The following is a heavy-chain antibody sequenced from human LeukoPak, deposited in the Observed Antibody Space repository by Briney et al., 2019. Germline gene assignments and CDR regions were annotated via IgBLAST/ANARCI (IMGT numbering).Heavy chain of an antibody. CDR1: GFSFSSYT. CDR2: ISSRSTYI. D-gene: IGHD6-19*01. Sequence: PGGSLRLSCAASGFSFSSYTMNWVRQAPGKGLEWVSSISSRSTYIYYADSLKGRFTISRDNAKNSLYLQMNSLRAEDTAVYFCARVGLPAYSNGGLENWGQGTLVTVSS. V-gene: IGHV3-21*01. CDR3: ARVGLPAYSNGGLEN. J-gene: IGHJ4*02.